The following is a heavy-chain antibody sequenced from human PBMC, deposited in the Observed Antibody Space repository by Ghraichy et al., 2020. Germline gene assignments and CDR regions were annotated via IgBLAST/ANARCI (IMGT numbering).Heavy chain of an antibody. CDR3: TTGCWGYCGGANWDY. Sequence: GGSLRLSRPVSALPFLPPRPLWLRQAPGQALARPGTTKSETDGGTTEEAAPVKGRFTISRDDSKNTLYLQMDSLKTEDTAVYYCTTGCWGYCGGANWDYWGQGTLVTVSS. V-gene: IGHV3-15*01. D-gene: IGHD2-21*01. CDR1: ALPFLPPR. J-gene: IGHJ4*02. CDR2: TKSETDGGTT.